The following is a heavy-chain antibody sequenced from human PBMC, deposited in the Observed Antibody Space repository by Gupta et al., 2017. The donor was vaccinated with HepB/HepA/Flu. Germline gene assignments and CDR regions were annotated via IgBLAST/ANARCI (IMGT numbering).Heavy chain of an antibody. V-gene: IGHV3-23*01. CDR1: GFTFSSYA. CDR2: ISGSGGST. J-gene: IGHJ4*02. CDR3: AKDGMYYYDSSGSYYF. D-gene: IGHD3-22*01. Sequence: EVQLLESGGGLVQPGGSLRLSCAASGFTFSSYAMSWVRQAPGKGLEWVSAISGSGGSTYYADSVKGRFTISRDNSKNTLYLQMNSLRAEDTAVYYCAKDGMYYYDSSGSYYFWGQGTLVTVSS.